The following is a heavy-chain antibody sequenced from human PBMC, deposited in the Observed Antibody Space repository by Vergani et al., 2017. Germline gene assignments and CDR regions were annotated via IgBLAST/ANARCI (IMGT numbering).Heavy chain of an antibody. Sequence: QVQLQESGPGLVKSSETLSLTCSVSFDSIRNLYCNWIRQPPGKGLEWIGSIHYSENTNYNPPLKTRVTISVDTSKNQFSLTLTSVTAADTAVYYCASDTHSGQRAHRWGQGILVPVTS. CDR3: ASDTHSGQRAHR. D-gene: IGHD6-19*01. CDR2: IHYSENT. V-gene: IGHV4-59*11. CDR1: FDSIRNLY. J-gene: IGHJ5*02.